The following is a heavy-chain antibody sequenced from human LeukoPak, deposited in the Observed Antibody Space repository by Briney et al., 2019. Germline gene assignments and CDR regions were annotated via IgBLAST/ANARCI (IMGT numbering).Heavy chain of an antibody. J-gene: IGHJ5*02. CDR2: ISHSGST. D-gene: IGHD2-2*01. V-gene: IGHV4-30-2*01. Sequence: SETLSLTCTVSGASISSAGNYWSWIRQPPGTGLEWIGYISHSGSTYSNPSLKSRVTISVDRSKNQFSLKVTSVTAADTAIYYCAREAYNFHSTQPGRDNWFDPWGQGTLVTVSS. CDR3: AREAYNFHSTQPGRDNWFDP. CDR1: GASISSAGNY.